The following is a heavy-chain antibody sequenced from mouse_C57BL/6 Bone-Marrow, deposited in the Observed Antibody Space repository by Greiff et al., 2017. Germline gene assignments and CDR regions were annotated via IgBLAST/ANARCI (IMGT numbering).Heavy chain of an antibody. Sequence: EVQVVESGPGLVKPSQSLSLTCSVTGYSITSGYYWNWIRQFPGNKLEWMGYISYDGSNNYNPSLKNPISITRDTSKNQFFLKLNSVTTEDTATXYCAKGLRGYYAMDYWGQGTSVTVSS. CDR2: ISYDGSN. CDR3: AKGLRGYYAMDY. J-gene: IGHJ4*01. V-gene: IGHV3-6*01. CDR1: GYSITSGYY. D-gene: IGHD2-4*01.